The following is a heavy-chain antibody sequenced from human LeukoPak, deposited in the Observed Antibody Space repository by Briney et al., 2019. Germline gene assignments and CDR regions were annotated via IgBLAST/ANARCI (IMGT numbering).Heavy chain of an antibody. D-gene: IGHD5/OR15-5a*01. CDR2: INPNSGGT. Sequence: ASVKVSCKASGYTFTGYYMHWVRQAPGQGLEWMGWINPNSGGTNYAQKFQGRVTMTRDTSISTAYMELSRLRSDDTAVYYCARDRIVSGSAFDIWGQGTMVTVSS. CDR3: ARDRIVSGSAFDI. V-gene: IGHV1-2*02. CDR1: GYTFTGYY. J-gene: IGHJ3*02.